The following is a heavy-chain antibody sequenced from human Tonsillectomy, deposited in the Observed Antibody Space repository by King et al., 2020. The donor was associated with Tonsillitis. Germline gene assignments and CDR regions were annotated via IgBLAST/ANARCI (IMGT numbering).Heavy chain of an antibody. Sequence: VQLVESGGGVVQPGRSLRLSCAASGFTFSSYGMHWVRQAPGKGLEWVAVISDDGSNKYYADSVKGRFTISRDNSKNTLYLQMNSLRAEDTAVYYCARGAGLRYFDWLLYFNYWGQGTLVTVSS. CDR1: GFTFSSYG. D-gene: IGHD3-9*01. J-gene: IGHJ4*02. CDR3: ARGAGLRYFDWLLYFNY. V-gene: IGHV3-33*05. CDR2: ISDDGSNK.